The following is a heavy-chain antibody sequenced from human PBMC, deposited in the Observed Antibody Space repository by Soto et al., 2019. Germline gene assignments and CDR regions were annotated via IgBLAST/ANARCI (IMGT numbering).Heavy chain of an antibody. CDR2: LVPMFGSP. V-gene: IGHV1-69*01. CDR3: ARGPGRVYQIMY. J-gene: IGHJ4*02. Sequence: QVPLVQSGAEIKRPGSSVKISCEGSGATFNMYAIAWVRQAPGQGLEWMGGLVPMFGSPKYARNSEGRVTITADESTSTSYLEIRSLKYEDTAMYYCARGPGRVYQIMYWGQRTLLPVS. D-gene: IGHD2-8*01. CDR1: GATFNMYA.